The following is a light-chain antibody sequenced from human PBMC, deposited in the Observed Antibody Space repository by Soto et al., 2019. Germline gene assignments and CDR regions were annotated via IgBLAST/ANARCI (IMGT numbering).Light chain of an antibody. CDR3: QTWGTGFHVA. CDR2: IKRDGGL. Sequence: QLVLTQSPSASAALGASIKITCTLHDDFQGYAIAWHQQQPEKGPRFLMRIKRDGGLTKGDGVPDRFSGSSSGTERHLIISSLQSEDEGDYYCQTWGTGFHVAFGGGTKLTVL. J-gene: IGLJ2*01. CDR1: DDFQGYA. V-gene: IGLV4-69*02.